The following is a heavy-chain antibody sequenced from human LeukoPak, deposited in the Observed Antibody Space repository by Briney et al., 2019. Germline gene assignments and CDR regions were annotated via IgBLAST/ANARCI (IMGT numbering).Heavy chain of an antibody. D-gene: IGHD1-1*01. CDR2: IFHDGNYE. J-gene: IGHJ4*02. V-gene: IGHV3-33*01. Sequence: TGGSLRLSCAGSGFTFRNFGMHWVRQAPGKGLEWVAAIFHDGNYEYYRDSVKGRFTISRDNSKNTLYLQMNSLRAEDTAVYYCARKLERQFSFDYWGQGTLVTVSS. CDR3: ARKLERQFSFDY. CDR1: GFTFRNFG.